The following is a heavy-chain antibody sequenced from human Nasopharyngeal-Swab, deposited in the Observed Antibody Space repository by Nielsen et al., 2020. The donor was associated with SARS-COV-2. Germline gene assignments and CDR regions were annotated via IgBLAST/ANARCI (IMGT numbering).Heavy chain of an antibody. CDR3: ARGWAGHYFDY. CDR2: IYYSGNT. CDR1: GGSITSGGFY. V-gene: IGHV4-31*03. J-gene: IGHJ4*02. D-gene: IGHD3-10*01. Sequence: SETLSLTCTVSGGSITSGGFYWTWIRQHPGKGLEWIRYIYYSGNTYYNPSLESRITISVDTSKNQFSLKLNSVTAADTAVYYCARGWAGHYFDYWGRGTLVTVSS.